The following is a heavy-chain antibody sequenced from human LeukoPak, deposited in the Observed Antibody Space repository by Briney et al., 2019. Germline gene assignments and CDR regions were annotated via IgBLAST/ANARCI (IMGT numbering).Heavy chain of an antibody. V-gene: IGHV4-59*08. J-gene: IGHJ3*02. CDR2: IYYSGST. Sequence: PSETLSLTCTVSGGSISSYYWSWIRQPPGKGLEWIGYIYYSGSTNYNPSLKSRVTISVDTSKNQFSLKLSSVTAADTAVYYCARLITYYYGSGSDVDAFDIWGRGTMVTVSS. D-gene: IGHD3-10*01. CDR3: ARLITYYYGSGSDVDAFDI. CDR1: GGSISSYY.